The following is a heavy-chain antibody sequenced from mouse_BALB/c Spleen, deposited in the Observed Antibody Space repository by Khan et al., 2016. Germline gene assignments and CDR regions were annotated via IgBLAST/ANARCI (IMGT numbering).Heavy chain of an antibody. CDR3: ARERLRRGCAY. V-gene: IGHV5-4*02. Sequence: EVELVESGGGLVKPGGSLKLSCAASGFTFSDYYMYWVRQTPEKRLEWVATISDGGSYTYYPDSVQGRFTISRDNAKNNLYLQMSSLKSEGTAMYYCARERLRRGCAYWGQGTLVTVSA. D-gene: IGHD2-4*01. CDR1: GFTFSDYY. CDR2: ISDGGSYT. J-gene: IGHJ3*01.